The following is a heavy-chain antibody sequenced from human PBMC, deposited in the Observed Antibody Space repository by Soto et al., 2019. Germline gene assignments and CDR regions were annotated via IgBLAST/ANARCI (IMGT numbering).Heavy chain of an antibody. CDR1: GYTFTAHG. D-gene: IGHD2-15*01. V-gene: IGHV1-3*01. Sequence: VQLVQSGTEVKEPGASVRVSCTASGYTFTAHGLHWARLAPGQGLEWMGWVMVSHDRPRYAPQLQGRPTFETDRIGTTAYMHLTRLTPEDTAVYFCAGEQEDGVPGDYWGQGTPVGVSS. J-gene: IGHJ4*02. CDR3: AGEQEDGVPGDY. CDR2: VMVSHDRP.